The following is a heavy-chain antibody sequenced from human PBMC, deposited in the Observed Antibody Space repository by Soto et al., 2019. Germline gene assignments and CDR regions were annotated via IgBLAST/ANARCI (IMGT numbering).Heavy chain of an antibody. CDR1: GLTVVSTY. V-gene: IGHV3-53*01. J-gene: IGHJ4*02. CDR3: ARSPMGATYFDY. CDR2: IYSGGST. D-gene: IGHD1-26*01. Sequence: EVQLLEPGGGLIQPGGPLGPPLAAPGLTVVSTYRSWAGQAPGKGREWVSVIYSGGSTYYADSVKGRFTISRDNSKNTLYLQMNSLRAEDTAVYYCARSPMGATYFDYWGQGTLVTVSS.